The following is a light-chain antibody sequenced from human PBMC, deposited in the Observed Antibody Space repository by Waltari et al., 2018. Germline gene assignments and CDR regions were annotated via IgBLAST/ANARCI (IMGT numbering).Light chain of an antibody. Sequence: QSALTQPRSVPGSPGQSVTIACTGTSSHVGYYNYVSWYQQQPGKAPKLMIYDVTERPSGVPDRFSGSKSGNTASLTISGLQAEDEAYYYCCSYAGNYLRVFGGGTKLTVL. V-gene: IGLV2-11*01. CDR2: DVT. J-gene: IGLJ2*01. CDR1: SSHVGYYNY. CDR3: CSYAGNYLRV.